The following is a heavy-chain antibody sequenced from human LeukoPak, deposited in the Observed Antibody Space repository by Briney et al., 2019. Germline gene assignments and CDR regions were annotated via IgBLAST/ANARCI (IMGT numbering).Heavy chain of an antibody. V-gene: IGHV3-74*01. J-gene: IGHJ6*01. Sequence: PGGSLRLSCAASGFTFSGYWMHWVRQVPGKGLVWVSRLNTDGSSTSYADSVKGRFTISRDNAKSTLYLQMNSLRAEDTAVYYCARDDAFRGVAMDVWGQGTTVTVSS. CDR2: LNTDGSST. CDR1: GFTFSGYW. CDR3: ARDDAFRGVAMDV. D-gene: IGHD3-16*01.